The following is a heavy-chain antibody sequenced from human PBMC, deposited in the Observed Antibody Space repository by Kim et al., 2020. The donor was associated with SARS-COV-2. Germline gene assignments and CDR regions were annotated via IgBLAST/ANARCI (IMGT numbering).Heavy chain of an antibody. V-gene: IGHV4-34*01. Sequence: SETLSLTCAVYGGSFSGYYWSWIRQPPGKGLGWIGEINHSGSTNYNPSLKSRVTISVDTSKNQFSLKLSSVTAADTAVYYCARWTPRITIFGVVIQKVGFDYWGQGTLVTVSS. CDR2: INHSGST. D-gene: IGHD3-3*01. CDR3: ARWTPRITIFGVVIQKVGFDY. CDR1: GGSFSGYY. J-gene: IGHJ4*02.